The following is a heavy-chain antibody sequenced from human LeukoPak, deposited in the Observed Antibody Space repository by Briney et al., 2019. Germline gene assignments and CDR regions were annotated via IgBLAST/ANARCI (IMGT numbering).Heavy chain of an antibody. CDR2: IYHSGST. D-gene: IGHD7-27*01. V-gene: IGHV4-30-2*01. CDR1: GGSISSGGYY. J-gene: IGHJ6*03. Sequence: SSETLSLTCTVSGGSISSGGYYWSWIRQPPGKGLEWIGYIYHSGSTYYNPSLKSRVTISVDRSKNQFSLKLSSVTAADTAVYYCARDHLTGNMDVWGKGTTVTVSS. CDR3: ARDHLTGNMDV.